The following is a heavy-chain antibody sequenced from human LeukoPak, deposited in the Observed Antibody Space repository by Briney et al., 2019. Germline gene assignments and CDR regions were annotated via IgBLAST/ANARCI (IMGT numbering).Heavy chain of an antibody. D-gene: IGHD6-19*01. CDR1: GFTFSSYP. CDR3: AKASTAVAGRVYFDY. V-gene: IGHV3-23*01. Sequence: GKSLRLSCAASGFTFSSYPMSWVSQAPGKGLEWVSAISGSGGSTYYTDSVKGRFTISRDNSKNTLHLQMNSLRAEDTAVYYCAKASTAVAGRVYFDYWGPGTLVTVSS. CDR2: ISGSGGST. J-gene: IGHJ4*02.